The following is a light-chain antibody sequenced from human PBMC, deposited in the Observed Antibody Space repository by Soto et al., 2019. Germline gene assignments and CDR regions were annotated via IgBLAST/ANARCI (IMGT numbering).Light chain of an antibody. V-gene: IGKV3-20*01. CDR3: QQYGSSSYT. CDR1: QSISSSY. Sequence: EIVLTQSPGTLSLSPGERATLSCRASQSISSSYLAWYQQKPGQAPRLLIYAASSRATGIPDRFSGSGSGTGFTLTISRLEPEDFAVYYCQQYGSSSYTFVQGTQLEIK. CDR2: AAS. J-gene: IGKJ2*01.